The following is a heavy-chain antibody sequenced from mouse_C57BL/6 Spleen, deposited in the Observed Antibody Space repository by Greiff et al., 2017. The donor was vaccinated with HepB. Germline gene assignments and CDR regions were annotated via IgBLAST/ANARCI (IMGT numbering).Heavy chain of an antibody. CDR3: ARLRRLHWYFDV. CDR2: IDPSDSYT. Sequence: QVQLQQSGAELVMPGASVKLSCKASGYTFTSYWMHWVKQRPGQGLEWIGEIDPSDSYTNYNQKFKGKSTLTVDKSSSTAYMQLSSLTSEDSAVYYCARLRRLHWYFDVWGTGTTVTVSS. V-gene: IGHV1-69*01. CDR1: GYTFTSYW. J-gene: IGHJ1*03. D-gene: IGHD2-12*01.